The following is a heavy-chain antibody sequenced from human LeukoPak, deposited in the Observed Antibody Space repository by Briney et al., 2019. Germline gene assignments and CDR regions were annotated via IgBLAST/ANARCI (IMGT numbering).Heavy chain of an antibody. Sequence: SETLSLTCAVSGGSISSSNWWSWVRQPPGKGLEWIGEIYHSGSTNYNPSLKSRVTISVDKSKNQFSLKLSSVTAADTAVYYCAREQGGYSYGYESFDYWGQGTLVTVSS. V-gene: IGHV4-4*02. CDR3: AREQGGYSYGYESFDY. J-gene: IGHJ4*02. CDR1: GGSISSSNW. CDR2: IYHSGST. D-gene: IGHD5-18*01.